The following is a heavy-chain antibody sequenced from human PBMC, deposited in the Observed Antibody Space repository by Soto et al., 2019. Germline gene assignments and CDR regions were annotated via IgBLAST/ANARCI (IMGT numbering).Heavy chain of an antibody. CDR2: IYYSGST. V-gene: IGHV4-61*01. CDR1: GGSVSSGSYY. Sequence: SETLSLTCTVSGGSVSSGSYYWSWIRQPPGKGLEWIGYIYYSGSTNYNPSLKSRVTISVDTSKNQFSLKLSSVTAADTAVYYCARDSITMVRGVIIPYFDYWGQGTLVTVST. J-gene: IGHJ4*02. D-gene: IGHD3-10*01. CDR3: ARDSITMVRGVIIPYFDY.